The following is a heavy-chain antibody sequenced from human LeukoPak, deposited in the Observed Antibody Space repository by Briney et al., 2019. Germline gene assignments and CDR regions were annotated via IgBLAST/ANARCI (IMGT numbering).Heavy chain of an antibody. CDR1: GFTFSSYG. CDR2: ISYDGSNK. CDR3: AKETQDIVAVPAAMRFDY. D-gene: IGHD2-2*01. J-gene: IGHJ4*02. Sequence: PGRSLRLSCAASGFTFSSYGMHWVRQAPGKGLEWVAVISYDGSNKYYADSVKGRFTISRDNSKNTLYLQMNSLRAEDTAVYYCAKETQDIVAVPAAMRFDYWGQGTLVTVSS. V-gene: IGHV3-30*18.